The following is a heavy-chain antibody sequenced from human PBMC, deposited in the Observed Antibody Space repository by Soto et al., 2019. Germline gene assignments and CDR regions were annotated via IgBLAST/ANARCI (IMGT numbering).Heavy chain of an antibody. CDR1: GFTFTDYW. J-gene: IGHJ6*04. D-gene: IGHD2-2*01. Sequence: PGGSLRLSCVASGFTFTDYWMTWVRQAPGKGLEWVANIRQDGSEKHYVEPVKGRFTISRDNAKNSLFLQMDSLRAEDTAVYYCVRGMPVWGKGTTVTVSS. V-gene: IGHV3-7*01. CDR3: VRGMPV. CDR2: IRQDGSEK.